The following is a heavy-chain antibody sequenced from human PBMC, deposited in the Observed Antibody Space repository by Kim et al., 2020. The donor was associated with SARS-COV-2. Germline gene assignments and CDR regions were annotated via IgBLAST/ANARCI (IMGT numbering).Heavy chain of an antibody. CDR3: ARGENPWYFDL. J-gene: IGHJ2*01. CDR1: GGSFSGYY. CDR2: INHSGST. Sequence: SETLSLTCAVYGGSFSGYYWSWIRQPPGKGLEWIGEINHSGSTNYNPSLKSRVTISVDTSKNQFSLKLSSVTAADTAVYYCARGENPWYFDLWGRGTLVTVSS. V-gene: IGHV4-34*01.